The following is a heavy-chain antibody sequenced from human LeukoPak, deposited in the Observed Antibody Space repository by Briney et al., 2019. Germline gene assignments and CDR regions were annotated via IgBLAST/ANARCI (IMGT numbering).Heavy chain of an antibody. CDR3: AELGITMIGGV. J-gene: IGHJ6*04. CDR2: ISSDSSYI. Sequence: GGSLRLSCAASGFTFSNYGMTWVRQAPGKGLEWVSCISSDSSYIYYADSLKGRFTISRDNAKNSLYLQMNSQRAEDTAVYYCAELGITMIGGVWGKGTTVTISS. CDR1: GFTFSNYG. D-gene: IGHD3-10*02. V-gene: IGHV3-21*01.